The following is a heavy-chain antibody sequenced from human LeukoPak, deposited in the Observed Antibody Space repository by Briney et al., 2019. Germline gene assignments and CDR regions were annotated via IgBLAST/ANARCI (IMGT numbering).Heavy chain of an antibody. V-gene: IGHV1-2*02. J-gene: IGHJ4*02. Sequence: ASVKVSCKASGYTFTGYYIHWVRQAPGQGLEWMGWINPNSGGTNYAQKFQGRVTMTRDTSISTAYMELSRLRSDDTAVYYCARGLFEYSRSSFDYWGQGTLVTVSS. CDR2: INPNSGGT. CDR1: GYTFTGYY. CDR3: ARGLFEYSRSSFDY. D-gene: IGHD6-6*01.